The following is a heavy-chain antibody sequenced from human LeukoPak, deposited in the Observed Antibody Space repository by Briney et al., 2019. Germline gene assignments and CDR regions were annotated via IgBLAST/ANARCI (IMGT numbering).Heavy chain of an antibody. CDR1: GYTFTSYG. Sequence: ASVKVSCKASGYTFTSYGISWVRQAPGQGLEWMGWISAYNGNTNYAQKLQGRVTMTTDTSTSTAYMELRSLRSDDTAVYYCARDTTVAGTDYFDYWGQGTLVTVSS. J-gene: IGHJ4*02. D-gene: IGHD6-19*01. V-gene: IGHV1-18*01. CDR3: ARDTTVAGTDYFDY. CDR2: ISAYNGNT.